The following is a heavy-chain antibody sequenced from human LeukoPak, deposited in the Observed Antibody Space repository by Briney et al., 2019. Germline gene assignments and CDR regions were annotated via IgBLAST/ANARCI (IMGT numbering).Heavy chain of an antibody. J-gene: IGHJ4*02. Sequence: PAEPLRLSCAAPASSFSSYCMHWIRQAPGKGLVWVSHIKGDGSYITYADSVKGRFTISRDNARNTLYLQMNGLRADDPAVYYCARVYVGTDMVDFDYWGQGTLVTVSS. CDR3: ARVYVGTDMVDFDY. CDR2: IKGDGSYI. CDR1: ASSFSSYC. V-gene: IGHV3-74*01. D-gene: IGHD5-18*01.